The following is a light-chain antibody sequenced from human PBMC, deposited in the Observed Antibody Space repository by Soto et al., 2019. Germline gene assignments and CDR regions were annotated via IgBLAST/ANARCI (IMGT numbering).Light chain of an antibody. J-gene: IGKJ1*01. V-gene: IGKV3-11*01. CDR3: QQRSNCPPWT. CDR2: DAS. CDR1: QIVSGY. Sequence: EILLTQSPATLSFSPGERATLSCSASQIVSGYLAWYQQKPGQAPRLLIYDASNRAPCIPARFSGSASGTDFTLTVSRLEPEDFAVYYCQQRSNCPPWTLGQGTKVESK.